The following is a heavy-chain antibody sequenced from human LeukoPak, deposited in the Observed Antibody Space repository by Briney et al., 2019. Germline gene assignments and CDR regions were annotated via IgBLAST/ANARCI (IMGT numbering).Heavy chain of an antibody. Sequence: SETLSLTCSVSGYSISSGYYWGWIRQPPGKGLEWIGSIYHSGSYYNPSLKSRVTISVDTSKNQFSLKLSSVTAADTAVYYCARGGNYYYDSFDWGQGTLVTVSS. J-gene: IGHJ4*02. D-gene: IGHD3-22*01. CDR1: GYSISSGYY. CDR3: ARGGNYYYDSFD. V-gene: IGHV4-38-2*02. CDR2: IYHSGS.